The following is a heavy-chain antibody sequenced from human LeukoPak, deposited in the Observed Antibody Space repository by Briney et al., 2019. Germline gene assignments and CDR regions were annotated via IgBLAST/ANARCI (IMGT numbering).Heavy chain of an antibody. CDR2: IIPIFGTA. Sequence: ASVKVSCKASGGTFSSYAISWVRQAPGLGLEWMGGIIPIFGTANYAQKFQGRVTITADESTSTAYMELSSLRSEDTAVYYCASQEDIVVVPAAIDYYYYYMDVWGKGTTVTVSS. CDR1: GGTFSSYA. J-gene: IGHJ6*03. D-gene: IGHD2-2*01. V-gene: IGHV1-69*13. CDR3: ASQEDIVVVPAAIDYYYYYMDV.